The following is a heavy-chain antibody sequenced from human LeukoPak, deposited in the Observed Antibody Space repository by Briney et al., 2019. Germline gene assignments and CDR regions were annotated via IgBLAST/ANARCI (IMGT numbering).Heavy chain of an antibody. CDR2: ISGSGGST. V-gene: IGHV3-23*01. Sequence: GGSLRLSCAASGFTFSSYAMSWVRQAPGKGLEWVSAISGSGGSTYYADSVKGRFTISRDNSKNTLYLQMNSLRAEDTAVYYCAKGRAPIWFGELSDSYGMDVWGQGTTVTVSS. CDR1: GFTFSSYA. D-gene: IGHD3-10*01. J-gene: IGHJ6*02. CDR3: AKGRAPIWFGELSDSYGMDV.